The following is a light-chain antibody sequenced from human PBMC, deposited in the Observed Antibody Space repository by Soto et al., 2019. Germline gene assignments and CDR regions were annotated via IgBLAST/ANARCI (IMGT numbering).Light chain of an antibody. CDR3: QQRYNWPLN. CDR2: GAS. CDR1: QSVSSS. V-gene: IGKV3-11*01. J-gene: IGKJ4*01. Sequence: IVLTQSPATLSLSPWERATLSARASQSVSSSLAWYQQKPGQAPRLLIYGASNGAAGIPARFSGTGSGTDFTLTISSLEPDDFAVYYCQQRYNWPLNFGGGTKVDIK.